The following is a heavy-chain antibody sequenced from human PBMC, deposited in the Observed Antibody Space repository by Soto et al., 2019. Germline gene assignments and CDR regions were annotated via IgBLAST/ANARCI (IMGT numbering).Heavy chain of an antibody. CDR2: IYYSGST. Sequence: SETLSLTCTVSGGSISSDYWSWIRQPPGKGLEWIGYIYYSGSTNYNPSLKSRVTISVDTSKNQFSLKLSSVTAADTAVYYCARGLRIGPGSAAFYGMDVWGQGTTVTVSS. CDR1: GGSISSDY. J-gene: IGHJ6*02. V-gene: IGHV4-59*01. D-gene: IGHD2-15*01. CDR3: ARGLRIGPGSAAFYGMDV.